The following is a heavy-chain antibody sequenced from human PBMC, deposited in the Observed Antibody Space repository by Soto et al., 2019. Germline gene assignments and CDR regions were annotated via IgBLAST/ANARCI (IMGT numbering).Heavy chain of an antibody. CDR1: GDSVSGNSAA. J-gene: IGHJ6*02. CDR2: TYYRSKWYN. CDR3: ARLAPASSIAVAGGYYYGMDV. D-gene: IGHD6-19*01. Sequence: SQTLSLTCAISGDSVSGNSAAWNLIRQSPSRGLEWLGRTYYRSKWYNDYAVSVKSRITINPDTSKNQFSLQLNSVTPEDTAVYYCARLAPASSIAVAGGYYYGMDVWGQGTTVTVSS. V-gene: IGHV6-1*01.